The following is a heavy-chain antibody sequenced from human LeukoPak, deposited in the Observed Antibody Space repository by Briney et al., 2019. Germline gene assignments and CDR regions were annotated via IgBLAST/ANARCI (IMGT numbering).Heavy chain of an antibody. D-gene: IGHD1-26*01. CDR2: IYYSGST. CDR3: AGNHIVGAPDAFDI. V-gene: IGHV4-39*01. CDR1: GGSISSSSYY. J-gene: IGHJ3*02. Sequence: SETLSLTCTVSGGSISSSSYYWGWIRQPPGKGLEWIGSIYYSGSTYYNPSLKSRVTISVDTSKNQFSLKLSSVTAADAAVYYCAGNHIVGAPDAFDIWGQGTMVTVSS.